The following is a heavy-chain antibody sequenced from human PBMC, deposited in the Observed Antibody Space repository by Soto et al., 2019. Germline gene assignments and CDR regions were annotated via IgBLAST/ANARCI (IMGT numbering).Heavy chain of an antibody. J-gene: IGHJ5*02. CDR3: AQGGIREGLKHFSA. Sequence: QLQLQQSGSGLVKPSQTLSLTCTVSGASISSGPYSWNWLRQTPGKGLEWIGFIYHSGSTTYSPSLQTRVTISIDKSQDQFSLILQSVTAADTGVYFCAQGGIREGLKHFSAWGQGTLVVVSS. CDR2: IYHSGST. CDR1: GASISSGPYS. V-gene: IGHV4-30-2*01. D-gene: IGHD2-15*01.